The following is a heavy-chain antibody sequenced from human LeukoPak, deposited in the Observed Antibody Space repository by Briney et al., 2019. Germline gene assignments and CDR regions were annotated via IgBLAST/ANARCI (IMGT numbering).Heavy chain of an antibody. J-gene: IGHJ4*02. CDR1: GFTFSSYA. D-gene: IGHD3-16*01. V-gene: IGHV3-23*01. CDR3: ARVLPGGYYFDS. Sequence: PGGSLRLSCAASGFTFSSYAMSWVRQAPGKGLEWVSTITSSGSTYYADSVKGRFTISRDYSNNTLYLQMNSLRAEDTAVYYCARVLPGGYYFDSWGQGTLVTVSS. CDR2: ITSSGST.